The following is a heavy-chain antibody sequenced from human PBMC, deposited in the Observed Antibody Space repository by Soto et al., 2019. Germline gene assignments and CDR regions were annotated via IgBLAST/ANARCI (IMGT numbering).Heavy chain of an antibody. CDR1: GYTFTSYG. Sequence: GASVKVSCKASGYTFTSYGISWVRQAPGQGLEWMGWISAYNGNTNYAQKLQGRVTMTTDTSTSTAYMELRSLRSDDTAVYYCARGVHRGYSYGYFRWFDPWGQGTLVTVSS. J-gene: IGHJ5*02. D-gene: IGHD5-18*01. V-gene: IGHV1-18*01. CDR3: ARGVHRGYSYGYFRWFDP. CDR2: ISAYNGNT.